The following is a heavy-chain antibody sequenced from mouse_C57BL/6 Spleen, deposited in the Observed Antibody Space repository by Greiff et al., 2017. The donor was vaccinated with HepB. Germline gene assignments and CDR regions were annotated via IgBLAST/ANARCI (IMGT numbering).Heavy chain of an antibody. D-gene: IGHD2-5*01. Sequence: EVQLQQSGPELVKPGASVKMSCKASGYTFTDYNMHWVKQSHGKSLEWIGYINPNNGGTSYNQKFKGKATLTVNKSSSTAYMELRSLTSEDSAVYYCARWEEDSNYRWYFDVWGTGTTVTVSS. CDR2: INPNNGGT. CDR1: GYTFTDYN. V-gene: IGHV1-22*01. CDR3: ARWEEDSNYRWYFDV. J-gene: IGHJ1*03.